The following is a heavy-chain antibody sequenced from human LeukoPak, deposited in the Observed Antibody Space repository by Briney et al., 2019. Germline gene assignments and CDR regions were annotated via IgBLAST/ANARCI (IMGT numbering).Heavy chain of an antibody. V-gene: IGHV5-51*01. D-gene: IGHD1-1*01. CDR3: ATYNWETRYFDY. CDR2: IYPGDSET. Sequence: GESLKISCKGSGYSFTSYWIAWVRQMPGKGLDWMGIIYPGDSETRYSPSFQGQITISVDKSASTAYLQWSSLKASDTAMYYCATYNWETRYFDYWGQGTLVTVSS. J-gene: IGHJ4*02. CDR1: GYSFTSYW.